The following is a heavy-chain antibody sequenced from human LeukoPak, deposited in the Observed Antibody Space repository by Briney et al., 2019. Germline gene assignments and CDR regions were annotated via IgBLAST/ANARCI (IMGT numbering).Heavy chain of an antibody. CDR1: GFTFSSYG. CDR3: AKDRKDHTALDY. Sequence: GGSLRLSCAASGFTFSSYGMHWVRQAPGKGLEWVAVIWYDGSNKYYADSVKGRFTISRDNSKNTLHLQMNSLRAEDTAVYYCAKDRKDHTALDYWGQGTLVTVSS. V-gene: IGHV3-33*06. D-gene: IGHD5-18*01. CDR2: IWYDGSNK. J-gene: IGHJ4*02.